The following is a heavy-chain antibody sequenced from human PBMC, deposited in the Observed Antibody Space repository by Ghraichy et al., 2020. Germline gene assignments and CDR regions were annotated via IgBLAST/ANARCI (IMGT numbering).Heavy chain of an antibody. CDR3: AKEVYYYGSGSYYNAWYFDL. D-gene: IGHD3-10*01. Sequence: GGSLRLSCAASGYTFSSYAMSWVLQAPGKGLEWVSAISGSGGSTYYADSVKGRFTISRDNSKNTLSLQMNSLRAEDTAVYYCAKEVYYYGSGSYYNAWYFDLWGRGTLVTGSS. J-gene: IGHJ2*01. V-gene: IGHV3-23*01. CDR1: GYTFSSYA. CDR2: ISGSGGST.